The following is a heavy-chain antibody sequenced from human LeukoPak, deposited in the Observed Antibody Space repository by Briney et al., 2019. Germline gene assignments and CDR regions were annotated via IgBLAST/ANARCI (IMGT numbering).Heavy chain of an antibody. D-gene: IGHD3-10*01. V-gene: IGHV4-34*01. CDR3: ARGPQITMVRGVIISPFDY. CDR1: GGSFSGYY. CDR2: INHSGST. Sequence: SETLSLTCAVYGGSFSGYYWSWIRQPPRKGLEWIGEINHSGSTNYNPSLKSRVTISVDTSKNQFSLKLSSVTAADTAVYYCARGPQITMVRGVIISPFDYWGQGTLVTVSS. J-gene: IGHJ4*02.